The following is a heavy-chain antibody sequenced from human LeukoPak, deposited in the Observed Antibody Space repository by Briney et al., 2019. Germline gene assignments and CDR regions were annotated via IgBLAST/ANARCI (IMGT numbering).Heavy chain of an antibody. J-gene: IGHJ4*02. CDR1: GGSTSSGSYY. CDR3: ASSGWPYYFDY. CDR2: IYTSGST. Sequence: SETLSLTCTVSGGSTSSGSYYWSWIRQPAGKGLEWIGRIYTSGSTNYNPSLKSRVTISVDTSKNQFSLKLSSVTAADTAVYYCASSGWPYYFDYWGQGTLVTVSS. D-gene: IGHD6-19*01. V-gene: IGHV4-61*02.